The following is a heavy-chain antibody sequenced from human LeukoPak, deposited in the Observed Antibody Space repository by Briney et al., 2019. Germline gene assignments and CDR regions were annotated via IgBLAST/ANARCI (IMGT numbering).Heavy chain of an antibody. CDR2: MNPNIGNT. CDR3: ENYAALGY. D-gene: IGHD3-16*01. J-gene: IGHJ4*02. V-gene: IGHV1-8*01. Sequence: SVKVSCKASGYTFTSYDIHWVRQATAQGREWMGWMNPNIGNTDHEQKFQGRPTMTRNHSISTAYMEMSRVRYEDTELSYSENYAALGYWGQGTLATVSS. CDR1: GYTFTSYD.